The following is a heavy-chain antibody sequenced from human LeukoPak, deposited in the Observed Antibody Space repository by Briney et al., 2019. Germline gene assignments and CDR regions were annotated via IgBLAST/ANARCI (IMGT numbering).Heavy chain of an antibody. J-gene: IGHJ2*01. CDR2: ISSSGNIR. D-gene: IGHD3-9*01. CDR3: ARATGYLSYFNL. CDR1: GFTFSSYE. V-gene: IGHV3-48*03. Sequence: GGSLRLSCAASGFTFSSYEMNWVRQAPGKGLEWVSYISSSGNIRYYTDSVKGRFTISRDNAKNSLYLQMNSLRAEDTAVYYCARATGYLSYFNLWGRGTLVTVSS.